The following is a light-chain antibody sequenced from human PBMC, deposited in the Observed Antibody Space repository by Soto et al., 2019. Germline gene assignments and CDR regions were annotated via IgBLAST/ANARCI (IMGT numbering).Light chain of an antibody. CDR2: HAS. Sequence: DIQMTQSPSTLSASIGDRVTITCRASQSISTWLAWYRQKPGEAPKLLIYHASNLESGVPSRFSGSGSGTEFTLTISSLPPDDFATYYCQQYKAYSWTFGPGTKVDI. J-gene: IGKJ1*01. CDR1: QSISTW. CDR3: QQYKAYSWT. V-gene: IGKV1-5*03.